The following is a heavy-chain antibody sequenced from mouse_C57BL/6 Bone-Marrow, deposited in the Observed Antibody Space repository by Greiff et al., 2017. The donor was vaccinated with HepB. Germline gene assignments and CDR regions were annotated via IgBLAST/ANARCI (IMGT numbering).Heavy chain of an antibody. CDR3: ANNYGSSYGRIDYYAMDY. D-gene: IGHD1-1*01. V-gene: IGHV2-5*01. J-gene: IGHJ4*01. CDR1: GFSLTSYG. CDR2: IWRGGST. Sequence: QVQLQQSGPGLVQPSQSLSITCTVSGFSLTSYGVHWVRQSPGKGLEWLGVIWRGGSTDYNAAFMSRLSITKDNSKSQVFFKMNSLQADDTAIYYCANNYGSSYGRIDYYAMDYWGQGTSVTVSS.